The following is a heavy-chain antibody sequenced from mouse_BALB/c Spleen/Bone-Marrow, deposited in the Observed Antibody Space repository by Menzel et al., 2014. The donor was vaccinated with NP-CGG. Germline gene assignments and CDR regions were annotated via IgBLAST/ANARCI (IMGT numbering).Heavy chain of an antibody. CDR2: IDPANGNT. V-gene: IGHV14-3*02. CDR3: ARWEYYAMDY. D-gene: IGHD4-1*01. Sequence: EVQLQQSGAELVKPGASVKLSCAASGFNIKDTYMHWVKQRPEQGLEWIGRIDPANGNTKYDPKFQGKATITADTSSNTACLQLSSLTSEDTAVYYCARWEYYAMDYWGQGTPVTVSS. J-gene: IGHJ4*01. CDR1: GFNIKDTY.